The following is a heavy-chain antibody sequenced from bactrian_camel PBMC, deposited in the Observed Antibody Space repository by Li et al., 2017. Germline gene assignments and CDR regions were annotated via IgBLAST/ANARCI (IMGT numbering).Heavy chain of an antibody. CDR2: IDSNGAST. CDR3: ANGRDQSWPN. Sequence: HVQLVESGGGSVQAGESPRLSCAASGFTFSRYGMDWVRQAPGKGLEWVSHIDSNGASTYYTDSVKGRFTISRDNAKNTLYLQMNSLKTEDTARYFCANGRDQSWPNWGQGTQVTVS. D-gene: IGHD6*01. CDR1: GFTFSRYG. V-gene: IGHV3S1*01. J-gene: IGHJ4*01.